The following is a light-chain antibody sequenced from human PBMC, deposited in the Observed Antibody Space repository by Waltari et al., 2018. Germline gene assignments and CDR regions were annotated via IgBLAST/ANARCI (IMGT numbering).Light chain of an antibody. J-gene: IGLJ2*01. CDR2: EGS. CDR1: SSDVGSYNL. CDR3: CSYAGSSVVV. V-gene: IGLV2-23*01. Sequence: QSALTQPASVSGSPGQSITISCTGTSSDVGSYNLVSWYQQHPGKAPKLMIYEGSKRPSGFSKRFSGSKSGNTASLTISGLQAEDEADYYCCSYAGSSVVVFGGGTKLTVL.